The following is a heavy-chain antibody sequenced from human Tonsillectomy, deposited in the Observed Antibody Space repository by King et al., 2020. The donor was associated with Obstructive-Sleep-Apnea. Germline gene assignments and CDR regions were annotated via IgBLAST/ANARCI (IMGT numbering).Heavy chain of an antibody. J-gene: IGHJ4*02. CDR1: GYSFTSYW. V-gene: IGHV5-10-1*01. D-gene: IGHD6-19*01. CDR2: IDPSDSYT. CDR3: SRHEGQWLVRDY. Sequence: GQLVQSGAEVKKPGESLRISCKGSGYSFTSYWISWVRQMPGKGLEWMGRIDPSDSYTNYSPSFQGHVTISADKSISTAYLQWSSLKASDTAMYYCSRHEGQWLVRDYWGQGTLVTVSS.